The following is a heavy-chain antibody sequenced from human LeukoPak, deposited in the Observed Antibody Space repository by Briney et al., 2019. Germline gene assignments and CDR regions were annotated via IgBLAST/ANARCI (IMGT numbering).Heavy chain of an antibody. CDR1: GFTFSSNG. CDR2: ITGSGGNT. V-gene: IGHV3-23*01. D-gene: IGHD4-17*01. J-gene: IGHJ4*02. Sequence: GGSLRLSCAASGFTFSSNGMSWVRQAPGKGLEWVSSITGSGGNTYYADSMKGRFTISRDNSKNTLYLQMNSLRADDTAVYYCTKRSSTVTPKTYYFDYWGQGTPVTVSS. CDR3: TKRSSTVTPKTYYFDY.